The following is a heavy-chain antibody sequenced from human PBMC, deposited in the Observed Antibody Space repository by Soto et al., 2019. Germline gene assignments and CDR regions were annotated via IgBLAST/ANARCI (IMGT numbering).Heavy chain of an antibody. CDR2: ISNIGFT. V-gene: IGHV4-59*08. CDR1: GCSISSINNHFSNHY. J-gene: IGHJ6*02. CDR3: ARRASSVAAAGRYYYYYGTDV. Sequence: SETLSLTCTVSGCSISSINNHFSNHYCSWIRLSPGKGLEWIGYISNIGFTRYNPPLKSRVSISVDTSKNQFSLKLTSVTAADTAVYYCARRASSVAAAGRYYYYYGTDVWGQGTTVT. D-gene: IGHD6-13*01.